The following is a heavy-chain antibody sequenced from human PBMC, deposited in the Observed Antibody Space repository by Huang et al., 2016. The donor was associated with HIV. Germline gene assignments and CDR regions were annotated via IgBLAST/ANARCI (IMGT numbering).Heavy chain of an antibody. Sequence: EVKLVEAGGALVQPGGSLKLSCVVSGFAFSKYSMNWVRQAQGKWCEWFSDISGTSSNIYYADSVKGRFTSSRDNDKNSVFLQMRSLRAEDTALYYCARTEMEYYYGSSGYYPDYWGQGTQVTVSS. CDR3: ARTEMEYYYGSSGYYPDY. CDR2: ISGTSSNI. D-gene: IGHD3-22*01. CDR1: GFAFSKYS. J-gene: IGHJ4*02. V-gene: IGHV3-48*01.